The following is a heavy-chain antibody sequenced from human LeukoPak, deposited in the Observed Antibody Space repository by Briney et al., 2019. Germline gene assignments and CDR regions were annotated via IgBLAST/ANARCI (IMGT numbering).Heavy chain of an antibody. CDR1: GFTFSSYG. J-gene: IGHJ4*02. V-gene: IGHV3-7*01. CDR3: AREAGRGFDY. D-gene: IGHD1-26*01. CDR2: IKQDGSEK. Sequence: GGSLRLSCAASGFTFSSYGMHWVRQAPGKGLEWVANIKQDGSEKYYVDSVKGRFTISRDNAKNSLYLQMNSLRAEDTAVYYCAREAGRGFDYWGQGTLVTVSS.